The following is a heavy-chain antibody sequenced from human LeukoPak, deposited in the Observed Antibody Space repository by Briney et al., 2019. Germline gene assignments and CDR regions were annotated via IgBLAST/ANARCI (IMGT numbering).Heavy chain of an antibody. Sequence: PGGSLRLSCAASGFTFSGSALHWVRQASGKGLKWVSSISSSSSYIYYADSVKGRFTISRDNAKNSLYLQMNSLRAEDTAVYYCARAAMGLDYWGQGTLVTVSS. J-gene: IGHJ4*02. CDR1: GFTFSGSA. V-gene: IGHV3-21*01. D-gene: IGHD5-18*01. CDR2: ISSSSSYI. CDR3: ARAAMGLDY.